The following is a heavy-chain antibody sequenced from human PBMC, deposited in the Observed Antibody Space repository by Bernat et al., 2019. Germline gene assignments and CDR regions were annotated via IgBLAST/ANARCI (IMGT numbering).Heavy chain of an antibody. D-gene: IGHD6-13*01. CDR2: ISSNGGST. Sequence: EVQLVESGGGLVQPGGSLRLSCAASGFTFSSYAMHWVRQAPWKGLEYVPAISSNGGSTYYANSVKGRFTIARDNSKNTLYLQMGSLRAEDMAVYYCARRERGIGYAFDIWGQGTMVTVSS. V-gene: IGHV3-64*01. CDR3: ARRERGIGYAFDI. CDR1: GFTFSSYA. J-gene: IGHJ3*02.